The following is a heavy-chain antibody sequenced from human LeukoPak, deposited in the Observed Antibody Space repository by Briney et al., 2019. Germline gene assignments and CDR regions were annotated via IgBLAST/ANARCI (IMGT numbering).Heavy chain of an antibody. CDR3: ARSTGSLPSSSFDI. V-gene: IGHV3-30-3*01. D-gene: IGHD1-26*01. Sequence: AGGSLRLSCAASGFSFDTYAMHWVRQAPGNGLEWVAVISYDGSNKYYTDSVKGRFTISRDNSKNTLYLQMNTLGVEDTAVYYCARSTGSLPSSSFDIWGQGTMVTVSS. CDR2: ISYDGSNK. J-gene: IGHJ3*02. CDR1: GFSFDTYA.